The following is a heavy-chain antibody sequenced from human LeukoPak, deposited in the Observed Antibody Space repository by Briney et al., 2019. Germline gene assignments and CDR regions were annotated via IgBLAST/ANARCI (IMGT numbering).Heavy chain of an antibody. CDR3: AKEKIFGVALDY. Sequence: GGSLRLSCAVSGFTFSSYAMKWVRQAPGKGLEWVSGISGSSGTAGSTYYADPVKGRFTISRDNSKNTLYLQMNSLTAEDTAVYYCAKEKIFGVALDYWGQGTLVIVSS. J-gene: IGHJ4*02. CDR1: GFTFSSYA. D-gene: IGHD3-3*01. V-gene: IGHV3-23*01. CDR2: ISGSSGTAGST.